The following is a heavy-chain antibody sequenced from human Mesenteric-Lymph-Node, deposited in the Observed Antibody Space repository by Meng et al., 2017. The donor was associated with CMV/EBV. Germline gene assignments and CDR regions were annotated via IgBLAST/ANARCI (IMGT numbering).Heavy chain of an antibody. CDR2: IYYSGST. J-gene: IGHJ3*02. V-gene: IGHV4-30-4*08. Sequence: SETLSLTCTVSGASSSSGGYYWSWIRQPPGKGLEWIGYIYYSGSTYYNPSLKSRVTISVDTSKNQFSLKLSSVTAADTGVYYCARTPERYSSSSFAFDIWGQGTMVTVSS. CDR3: ARTPERYSSSSFAFDI. CDR1: GASSSSGGYY. D-gene: IGHD6-6*01.